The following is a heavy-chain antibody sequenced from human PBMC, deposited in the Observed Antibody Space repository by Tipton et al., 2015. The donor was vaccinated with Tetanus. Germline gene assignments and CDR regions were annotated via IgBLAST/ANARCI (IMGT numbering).Heavy chain of an antibody. Sequence: VQLVQSGAEVKKPGESLRISCQGSGYSFISYRIGWVRQLPGRGFEWVGVINPADSNSRYSPSFQGQVSISVDRSIRTAYLQWNTLKASDSAVYYCVRRLQYFDRQEYYFDSWGQGTLVSVFS. CDR2: INPADSNS. J-gene: IGHJ4*02. CDR3: VRRLQYFDRQEYYFDS. V-gene: IGHV5-51*01. CDR1: GYSFISYR. D-gene: IGHD3-9*01.